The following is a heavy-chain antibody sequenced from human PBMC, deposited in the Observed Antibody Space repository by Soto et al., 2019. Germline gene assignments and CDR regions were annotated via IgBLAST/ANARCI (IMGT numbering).Heavy chain of an antibody. CDR1: GFTFSSYA. CDR2: ISYDGNNK. J-gene: IGHJ2*01. CDR3: ARGSREPPLTGTRNWYCDL. V-gene: IGHV3-30-3*01. D-gene: IGHD1-7*01. Sequence: QVQLVESGGGVVQPGRSLRLSCAASGFTFSSYAMHWVRQAPGKGLEWVAVISYDGNNKYYADSVKGRFTISRDNSKNTPYLQMNGLRAEDMAVYYCARGSREPPLTGTRNWYCDLWGGGTLFTVSS.